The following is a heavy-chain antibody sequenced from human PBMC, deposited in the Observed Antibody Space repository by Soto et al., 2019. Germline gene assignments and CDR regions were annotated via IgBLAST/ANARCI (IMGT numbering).Heavy chain of an antibody. CDR1: GYTFTNYG. CDR3: ARDGESGYDYFDY. V-gene: IGHV1-18*01. J-gene: IGHJ4*02. CDR2: ISGYNGDP. D-gene: IGHD5-12*01. Sequence: GASVEVSCQASGYTFTNYGITWVRQAPGQGLEWMGWISGYNGDPHYTQRLQGRVTITTDTSTNTAYLELRSLRAEDTAVYYCARDGESGYDYFDYWGQGTLVTVSS.